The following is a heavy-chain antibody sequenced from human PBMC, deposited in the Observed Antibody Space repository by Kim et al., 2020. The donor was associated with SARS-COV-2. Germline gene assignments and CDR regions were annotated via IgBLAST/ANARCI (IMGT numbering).Heavy chain of an antibody. CDR3: ARRSDRSDHFDY. V-gene: IGHV4-59*08. CDR2: IYYSGST. Sequence: SETLSLTCTVSGGSISSYYWSWIRQPPGRGLEWIGYIYYSGSTNYNPSLKSRVTVSVDTSKNQISLKLSSVTAADTAVYYCARRSDRSDHFDYWCQGTLV. D-gene: IGHD6-19*01. CDR1: GGSISSYY. J-gene: IGHJ4*02.